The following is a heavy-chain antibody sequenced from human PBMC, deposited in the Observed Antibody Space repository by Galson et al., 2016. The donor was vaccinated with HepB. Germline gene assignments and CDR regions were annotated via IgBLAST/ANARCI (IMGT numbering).Heavy chain of an antibody. J-gene: IGHJ3*02. D-gene: IGHD3-10*01. Sequence: SETLYLTCAISGGSISSSSYYWGWIRQPPGKGLEWIGSLYYSWSTYYNPSLKSRVTISVDTSKNQFSLKLTSVTAADTAVYYCARSDMIRGVSDASDIWGQGTMVTVSS. CDR2: LYYSWST. V-gene: IGHV4-39*01. CDR3: ARSDMIRGVSDASDI. CDR1: GGSISSSSYY.